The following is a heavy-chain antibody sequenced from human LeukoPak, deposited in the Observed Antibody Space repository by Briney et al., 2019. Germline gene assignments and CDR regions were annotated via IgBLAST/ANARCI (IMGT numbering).Heavy chain of an antibody. D-gene: IGHD6-19*01. CDR1: GFTFNSYA. Sequence: PGGSLRLSCAASGFTFNSYAMGWVRQAPGKGLEWVSGICGSGSCTSYADSVKGRFTISRDNSKNTLYLQMNSLRAEDTAIYYCAKDLPNLFSSGSFDLWGQGTLVTVSS. V-gene: IGHV3-23*01. J-gene: IGHJ5*02. CDR2: ICGSGSCT. CDR3: AKDLPNLFSSGSFDL.